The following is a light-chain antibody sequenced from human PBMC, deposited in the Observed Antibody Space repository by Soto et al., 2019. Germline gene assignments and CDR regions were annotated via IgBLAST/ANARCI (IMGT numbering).Light chain of an antibody. J-gene: IGLJ3*02. CDR1: SSNIGAGYD. Sequence: QSALTQPPSVSGAPGQRVTISCTGSSSNIGAGYDVHWYQQLPGTAPKLLIYGNTNRSSGVPDRFSGSKSGTSASLAITGLQAEDEADYYCHSYDSSLSGSVFGGGTKLTVL. CDR2: GNT. CDR3: HSYDSSLSGSV. V-gene: IGLV1-40*01.